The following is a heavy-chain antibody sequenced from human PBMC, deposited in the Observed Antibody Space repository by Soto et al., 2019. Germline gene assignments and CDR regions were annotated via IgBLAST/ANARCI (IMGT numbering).Heavy chain of an antibody. CDR2: IKQDGSEK. CDR3: ARDLDYYGSGGSYDY. J-gene: IGHJ4*02. CDR1: GFTFSSYW. D-gene: IGHD3-10*01. V-gene: IGHV3-7*03. Sequence: EVQLVESGGGLVQPGGSLRLSCAASGFTFSSYWMSWVRQAPGKGLEWVANIKQDGSEKYYVDSVKGRFTISRDNAKNSLYLQMNSLRAEDTAVYYCARDLDYYGSGGSYDYWGQGTLVTVSS.